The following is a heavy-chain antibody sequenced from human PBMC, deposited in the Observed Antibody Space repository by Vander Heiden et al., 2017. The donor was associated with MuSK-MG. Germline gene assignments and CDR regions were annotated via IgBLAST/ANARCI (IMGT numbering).Heavy chain of an antibody. Sequence: EVHMVQSGAEVKKRGKSKKISCQGPGYRLSTYWIGWVRQMPGKGLEWMGIINPLDSDTRYCPVVQCQVTISADKSTSTPYLQWRRLKASDSSMYYCSRYMGRATISPYGYWCQVTLVTVSS. CDR3: SRYMGRATISPYGY. J-gene: IGHJ4*02. V-gene: IGHV5-51*03. D-gene: IGHD5-12*01. CDR2: INPLDSDT. CDR1: GYRLSTYW.